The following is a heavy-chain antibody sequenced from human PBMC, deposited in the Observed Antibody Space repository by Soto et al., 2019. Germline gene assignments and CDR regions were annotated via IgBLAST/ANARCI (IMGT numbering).Heavy chain of an antibody. J-gene: IGHJ6*02. D-gene: IGHD3-10*01. CDR2: ISSSSSYI. Sequence: GWSLRLSCAASGFTFSSYSMNWVRQAPGKGLEWVSSISSSSSYIYYADSVKGRFTISRDNAKNSLYLQMNSLRAEDTAVYYCARDLYGSGSYHYYYYGMDVWGQGTTVTVSS. CDR1: GFTFSSYS. V-gene: IGHV3-21*01. CDR3: ARDLYGSGSYHYYYYGMDV.